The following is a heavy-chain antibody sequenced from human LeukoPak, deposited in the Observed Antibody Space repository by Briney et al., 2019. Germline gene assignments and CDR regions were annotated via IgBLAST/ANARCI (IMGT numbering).Heavy chain of an antibody. Sequence: PGGSLRLSCAASGLTFSSYAMSWVRQAPGKGLEWVSGISASGGSTYYADSVKGRFTISRDNSKNTLYLQMNSLRAKDTAVYYCAKESRAVAGYYFDYWGQGTLVTVSS. D-gene: IGHD6-19*01. CDR2: ISASGGST. V-gene: IGHV3-23*01. CDR3: AKESRAVAGYYFDY. CDR1: GLTFSSYA. J-gene: IGHJ4*02.